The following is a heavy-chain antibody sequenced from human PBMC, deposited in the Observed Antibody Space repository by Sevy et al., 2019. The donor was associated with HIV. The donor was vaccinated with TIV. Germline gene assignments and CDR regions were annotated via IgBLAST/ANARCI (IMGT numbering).Heavy chain of an antibody. CDR1: RFTFRSYG. V-gene: IGHV3-33*01. J-gene: IGHJ4*01. D-gene: IGHD5-12*01. Sequence: GGSLRLSCAASRFTFRSYGMHWVRQAPGKGLEWVAVIWYDGSNKYYADSVKGRFTISRDNSKNTLYLQMNSLRAEDTAVYYCGRKGWHGYNLPIDYWGQGTLVTVSS. CDR2: IWYDGSNK. CDR3: GRKGWHGYNLPIDY.